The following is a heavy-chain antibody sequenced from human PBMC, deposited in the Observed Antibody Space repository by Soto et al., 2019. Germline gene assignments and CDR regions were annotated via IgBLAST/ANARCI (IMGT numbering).Heavy chain of an antibody. J-gene: IGHJ4*02. Sequence: GGSLRLSCAASGFTFSSYSMNWVRQAPGKGLEWVSYISSSSSTIYYADSVKGRFTISRDNAKNSLYLQMNSLRDEDTAVYYCAKTLYYYDTGGYQWGQGTLVTVSS. CDR3: AKTLYYYDTGGYQ. CDR1: GFTFSSYS. CDR2: ISSSSSTI. V-gene: IGHV3-48*02. D-gene: IGHD3-22*01.